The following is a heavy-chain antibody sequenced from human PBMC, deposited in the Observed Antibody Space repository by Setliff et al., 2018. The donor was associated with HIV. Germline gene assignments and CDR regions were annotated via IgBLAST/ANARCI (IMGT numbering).Heavy chain of an antibody. CDR2: ISHSGRT. Sequence: SLTCAVYGGSLSDSYYNWFRQPPGKGLEWIGEISHSGRTSYNSSLKSRVTMSVDASKNHISLTLTSLTAADTAVYYCARDQRLPGVQPPYWYFDLWGRGTLVTV. CDR3: ARDQRLPGVQPPYWYFDL. V-gene: IGHV4-34*01. D-gene: IGHD6-25*01. J-gene: IGHJ2*01. CDR1: GGSLSDSY.